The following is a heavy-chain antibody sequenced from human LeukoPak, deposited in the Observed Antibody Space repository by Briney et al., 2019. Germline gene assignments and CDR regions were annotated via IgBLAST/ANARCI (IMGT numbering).Heavy chain of an antibody. D-gene: IGHD3-10*01. V-gene: IGHV4-61*01. CDR2: IYYSGST. CDR1: GGSVSSGSYY. CDR3: AIDNYYGSGSYPY. J-gene: IGHJ4*02. Sequence: ASETLSLTCTVSGGSVSSGSYYWSWIRQPPGKGLEWIGYIYYSGSTNYNPSLKSRVTISVDTSKNQFSLKLSSVTAADTAVYYCAIDNYYGSGSYPYWGQGTLVTVSS.